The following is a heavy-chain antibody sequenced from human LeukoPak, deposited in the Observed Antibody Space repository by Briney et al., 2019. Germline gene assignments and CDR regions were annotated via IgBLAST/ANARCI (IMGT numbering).Heavy chain of an antibody. Sequence: GGSLRLSCTASGFTFTNYAMNWVRQAPGKGLEWVSTISGSGSISYYADSVKGRFTISRDDSKNTLYLQMNSLRADDTAVYYCARDSSGPSYWGQGTLVTVSS. V-gene: IGHV3-23*01. CDR2: ISGSGSIS. D-gene: IGHD3-22*01. CDR3: ARDSSGPSY. CDR1: GFTFTNYA. J-gene: IGHJ4*02.